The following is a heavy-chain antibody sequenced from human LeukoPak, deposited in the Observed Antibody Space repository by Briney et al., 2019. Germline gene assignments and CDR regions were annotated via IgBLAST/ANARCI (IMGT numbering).Heavy chain of an antibody. J-gene: IGHJ5*02. V-gene: IGHV1-2*02. Sequence: ASVKVSCKASGYTFTGYYMHWVRQAPGQGLEWMGWINPNSGGTNYAQKFQGRVTMTRDTSIGTAYMELSRLRSDDTAVYYCARGRYCSGGSCYSGWFDPWGQGTLVTVSS. D-gene: IGHD2-15*01. CDR3: ARGRYCSGGSCYSGWFDP. CDR1: GYTFTGYY. CDR2: INPNSGGT.